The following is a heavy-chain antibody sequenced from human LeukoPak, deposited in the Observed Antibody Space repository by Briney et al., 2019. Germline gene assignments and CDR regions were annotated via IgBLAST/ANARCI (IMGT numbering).Heavy chain of an antibody. CDR2: LSNSGGST. J-gene: IGHJ4*02. CDR3: ARDLRAGQWLAKGGFDY. D-gene: IGHD6-19*01. Sequence: GESLRLSCAASGFTFSSYAMSWVRQAPGKGLEWVSALSNSGGSTYYADSVKGRFTISRDNSKNTLYLQMNSLRAEDTAVYYCARDLRAGQWLAKGGFDYWGQGTLVTVSS. CDR1: GFTFSSYA. V-gene: IGHV3-23*01.